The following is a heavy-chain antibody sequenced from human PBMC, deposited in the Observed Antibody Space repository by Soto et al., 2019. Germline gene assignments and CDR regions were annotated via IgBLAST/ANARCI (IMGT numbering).Heavy chain of an antibody. D-gene: IGHD1-7*01. CDR1: GFTFNTYD. V-gene: IGHV3-30*18. J-gene: IGHJ4*02. Sequence: QVQLVESGGGVVQPGKSLRLSCAASGFTFNTYDMHWVRQAPGKGPEWVAVISNDGSNKYYADSVKGRFTISRDNSKNTPYLQMNSLRAEDTAVYYCANWNYPQTDWGQGTLVTVSS. CDR2: ISNDGSNK. CDR3: ANWNYPQTD.